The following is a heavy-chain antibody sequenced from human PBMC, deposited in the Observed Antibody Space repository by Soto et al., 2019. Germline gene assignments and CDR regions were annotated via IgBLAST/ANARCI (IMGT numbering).Heavy chain of an antibody. Sequence: WGSLRLSCSASGFTFSRYAMHCVRQAPWKGLEYVSAISARGDTTVYADSVKGRFTISRVNSKTTLFLQMEALRVEDTALYYCCRQYSCDFWGQGTLVTVSS. D-gene: IGHD2-15*01. CDR3: CRQYSCDF. V-gene: IGHV3-64*04. CDR2: ISARGDTT. CDR1: GFTFSRYA. J-gene: IGHJ4*02.